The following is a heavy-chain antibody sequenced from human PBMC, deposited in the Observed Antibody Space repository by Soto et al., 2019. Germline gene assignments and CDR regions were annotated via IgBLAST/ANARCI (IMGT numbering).Heavy chain of an antibody. CDR2: IFYSGST. D-gene: IGHD4-17*01. Sequence: SETLSLTCAVHGGSFSGYYWSWIRQPPGKGLEWIGYIFYSGSTNYNPSLKSRVTISVDTSKNQFSLKLSSVTAADTAVYYCARRYGTACDIWGHGTMVTVS. V-gene: IGHV4-59*01. CDR3: ARRYGTACDI. J-gene: IGHJ3*02. CDR1: GGSFSGYY.